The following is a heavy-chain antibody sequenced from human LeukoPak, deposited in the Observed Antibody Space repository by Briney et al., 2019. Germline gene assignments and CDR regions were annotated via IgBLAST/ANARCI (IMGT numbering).Heavy chain of an antibody. CDR2: IRYDGSNK. V-gene: IGHV3-30*02. Sequence: PGESLRLSCAASGFTFSSYGMHWVRQAPGKGLEWVAFIRYDGSNKYYADSVKGRFTISRDNSKNTLYLQMNSLRAEDTAVYYCAKDNEAPLLWSGEFELVGPGYFDYWGQGTLVTVSS. CDR1: GFTFSSYG. D-gene: IGHD3-10*01. J-gene: IGHJ4*02. CDR3: AKDNEAPLLWSGEFELVGPGYFDY.